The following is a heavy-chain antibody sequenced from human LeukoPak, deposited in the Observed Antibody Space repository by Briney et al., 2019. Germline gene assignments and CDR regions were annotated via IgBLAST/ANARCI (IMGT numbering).Heavy chain of an antibody. J-gene: IGHJ3*02. Sequence: PGGSLRLSCAASGFTFSSYAMSWVRQAPGKGLECVSAISGSGGSTYSADSVKGRFTISRDTSKNTLYLHMNSLRAEDTTVYYCAKGTNYYGSGSYDNDAFDIWGQGTMVTVSS. CDR1: GFTFSSYA. CDR2: ISGSGGST. CDR3: AKGTNYYGSGSYDNDAFDI. D-gene: IGHD3-10*01. V-gene: IGHV3-23*01.